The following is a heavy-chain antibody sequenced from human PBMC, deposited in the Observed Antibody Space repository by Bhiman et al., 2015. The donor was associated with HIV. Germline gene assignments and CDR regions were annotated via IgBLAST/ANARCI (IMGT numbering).Heavy chain of an antibody. D-gene: IGHD6-6*01. CDR3: ARGSSSALSAERFDP. V-gene: IGHV3-23*01. CDR1: GFAFGDYA. J-gene: IGHJ5*02. Sequence: DVQLLESGGDLVQPGGSLRLSCAASGFAFGDYAMAWFRQAPGQGLEWVSYIVGSGGGGATYYAASVRGRFTISRDNSKNMVYLQMNSLRVEDTAVYYCARGSSSALSAERFDPWGQGTLVTVSS. CDR2: IVGSGGGGAT.